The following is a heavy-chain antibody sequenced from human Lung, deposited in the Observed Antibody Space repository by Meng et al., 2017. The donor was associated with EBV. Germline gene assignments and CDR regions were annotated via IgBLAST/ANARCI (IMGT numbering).Heavy chain of an antibody. V-gene: IGHV7-4-1*02. CDR1: GNTFTSYA. J-gene: IGHJ4*02. CDR3: ARDKIAVAGITRDY. CDR2: INTNTGNP. D-gene: IGHD6-19*01. Sequence: VRLLQSGFELKKTCASVKVSCKASGNTFTSYAMNWVRQAPGQGLEWMGWINTNTGNPTYAQGFTGRFVFSLDTSVSTAYLQISSLKAEDTAVYYCARDKIAVAGITRDYWGQGTLVTVSS.